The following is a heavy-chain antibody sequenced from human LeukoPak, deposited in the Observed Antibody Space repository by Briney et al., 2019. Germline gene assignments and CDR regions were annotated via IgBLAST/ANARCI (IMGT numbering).Heavy chain of an antibody. J-gene: IGHJ5*02. D-gene: IGHD3-9*01. V-gene: IGHV4-59*08. CDR2: VDHTGST. CDR3: ARHGYFLRYFDWFLNWFDP. Sequence: PSETLSLTCSVSDDSITMYYWTWIRQPPGKGLEWIGYVDHTGSTNFNPSLNGRVSISRDTTKNLFSLRLRSVTAADTAVYYCARHGYFLRYFDWFLNWFDPWGQGTLVTVSS. CDR1: DDSITMYY.